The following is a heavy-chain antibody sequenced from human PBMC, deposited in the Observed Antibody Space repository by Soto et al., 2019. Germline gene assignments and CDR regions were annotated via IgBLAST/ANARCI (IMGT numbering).Heavy chain of an antibody. Sequence: GGSLSLSYAGSGSTFGDYALGWFRQAPGKGLEWVGFIRSKTYGGTTEYAASVRGRFTISRDDSKNIAYLQMNSLNTDDTAVYYCTRDAIDYGDYLFFYWGQGALVTVSS. J-gene: IGHJ4*02. V-gene: IGHV3-49*03. CDR1: GSTFGDYA. CDR2: IRSKTYGGTT. D-gene: IGHD4-17*01. CDR3: TRDAIDYGDYLFFY.